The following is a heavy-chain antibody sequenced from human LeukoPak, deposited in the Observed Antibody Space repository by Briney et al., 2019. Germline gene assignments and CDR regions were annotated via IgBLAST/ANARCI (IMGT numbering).Heavy chain of an antibody. V-gene: IGHV3-30*03. CDR2: ISHDGSNK. CDR1: GFTFSSYS. D-gene: IGHD3-10*01. CDR3: ARTTEVLLWFGELEY. J-gene: IGHJ4*02. Sequence: GGSLRLSCAASGFTFSSYSMNWVRQAPGKGLEWVAVISHDGSNKYYADSVKGRFTISSDNSKNTLYLQMNSLRAEDTAVYYCARTTEVLLWFGELEYWGQGTLVTVSS.